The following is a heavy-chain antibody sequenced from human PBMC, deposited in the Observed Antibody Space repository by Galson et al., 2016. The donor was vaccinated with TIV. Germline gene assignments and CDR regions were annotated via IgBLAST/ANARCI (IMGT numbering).Heavy chain of an antibody. CDR3: AKFAMLGKIARHFDY. Sequence: SLRLSCAASGFTFSNYVMGWVRQAPGKGLEWVSSISDTGISRYYADSVKGRFTISRDNSRNMLCLQMNSLRAEDTALYFCAKFAMLGKIARHFDYWGQGTLLTVSS. CDR2: ISDTGISR. V-gene: IGHV3-23*01. D-gene: IGHD2-2*01. J-gene: IGHJ4*02. CDR1: GFTFSNYV.